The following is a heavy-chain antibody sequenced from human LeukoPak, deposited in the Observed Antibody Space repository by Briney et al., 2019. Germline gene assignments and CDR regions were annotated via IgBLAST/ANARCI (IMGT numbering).Heavy chain of an antibody. CDR2: IYYGGST. D-gene: IGHD3-22*01. CDR3: ARGRLYYDSSGYYPNFDY. J-gene: IGHJ4*02. V-gene: IGHV4-59*08. Sequence: SETLSLTCTVSGGSISSYYWSWIRQPPGKGLEWIGYIYYGGSTNYNPSLKSRVTISVDTSKNQFSLKLSSVTAADTAVYYCARGRLYYDSSGYYPNFDYWGQGTLVTVSS. CDR1: GGSISSYY.